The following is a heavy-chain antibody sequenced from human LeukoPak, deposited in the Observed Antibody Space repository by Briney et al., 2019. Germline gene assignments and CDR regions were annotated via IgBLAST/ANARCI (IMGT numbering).Heavy chain of an antibody. CDR1: GGSISSGSYY. V-gene: IGHV4-61*02. CDR2: IYTSGST. D-gene: IGHD5-24*01. CDR3: ARMATIVSLAFDI. J-gene: IGHJ3*02. Sequence: PSQTLSLTCTVSGGSISSGSYYWSWIRQPAGKGLEWIGPIYTSGSTNYNPSLKSRVTISVDTSKNQFSLKLSSVTAADTAVYYCARMATIVSLAFDIWGQGTMVTVSS.